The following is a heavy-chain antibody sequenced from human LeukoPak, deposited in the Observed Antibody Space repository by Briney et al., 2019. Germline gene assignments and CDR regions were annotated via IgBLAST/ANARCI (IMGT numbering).Heavy chain of an antibody. CDR3: ARDDLGTSFYSYGMDV. CDR1: GFTFSSYS. CDR2: ISSGGSTI. V-gene: IGHV3-48*01. J-gene: IGHJ6*02. D-gene: IGHD3/OR15-3a*01. Sequence: GGSLRLSCAASGFTFSSYSMNWVRQAPGKGLEWTSYISSGGSTIYYRDSVKGRFTISRDNAKNSLYLQMNSLRAEDTALYYCARDDLGTSFYSYGMDVWGQGTTVTVSS.